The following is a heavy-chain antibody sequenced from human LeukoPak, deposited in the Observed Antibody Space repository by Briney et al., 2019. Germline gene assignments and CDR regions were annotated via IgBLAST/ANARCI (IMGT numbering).Heavy chain of an antibody. D-gene: IGHD3-10*01. CDR1: GESFSGYY. CDR3: ARSSVSGTYSGGN. Sequence: SETLSLTCAVYGESFSGYYWSWIRQPPGKGLEWVGEINHSGSTNYNPSLKSRVTISVDTYKTQFSLKLSSVTAADTAVYYCARSSVSGTYSGGNWGQGILVTVSS. J-gene: IGHJ4*02. CDR2: INHSGST. V-gene: IGHV4-34*01.